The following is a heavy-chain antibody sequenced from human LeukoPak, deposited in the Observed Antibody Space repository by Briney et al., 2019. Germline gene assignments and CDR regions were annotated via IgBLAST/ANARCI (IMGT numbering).Heavy chain of an antibody. CDR1: GGSISSSSYY. CDR3: AREYSSSWYSVAYDY. CDR2: IYYSGST. Sequence: SETLSLTCTVSGGSISSSSYYWGWIRQPPGKGVEWIGSIYYSGSTYYNPSLKSRVTISVDTSKNQFSLKLSSVTAADTAVYYCAREYSSSWYSVAYDYWGQGTLVTVSS. J-gene: IGHJ4*02. D-gene: IGHD6-13*01. V-gene: IGHV4-39*02.